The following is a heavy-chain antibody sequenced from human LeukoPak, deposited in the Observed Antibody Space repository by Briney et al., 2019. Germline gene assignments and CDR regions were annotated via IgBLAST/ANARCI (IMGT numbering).Heavy chain of an antibody. J-gene: IGHJ4*02. CDR3: ARDGYSSGPYYFDC. CDR2: ISDDESIK. V-gene: IGHV3-30-3*01. CDR1: GFTFSSYA. Sequence: GRSLRLSCAASGFTFSSYAMHWVRQAPGKGLEWVAVISDDESIKYYADSVKGRFTVSRDNSKNTLSLQMNTLRVDDTAVYYCARDGYSSGPYYFDCWGRGTLVTVSS. D-gene: IGHD6-19*01.